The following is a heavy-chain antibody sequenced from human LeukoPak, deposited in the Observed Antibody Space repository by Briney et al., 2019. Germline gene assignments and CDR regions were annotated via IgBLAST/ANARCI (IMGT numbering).Heavy chain of an antibody. J-gene: IGHJ4*02. V-gene: IGHV3-15*01. CDR2: IKSKADGGTT. D-gene: IGHD3-3*01. CDR3: TTDRALSYYDFWSGYLRDY. Sequence: GGSLRLSCAASGFTFSNAWMSWVRQAPGKGLEWVGRIKSKADGGTTDYASPVKGRFTISRDDSKNTLYLQMNSLKTEDTAVYYCTTDRALSYYDFWSGYLRDYWGQGTLVTVSS. CDR1: GFTFSNAW.